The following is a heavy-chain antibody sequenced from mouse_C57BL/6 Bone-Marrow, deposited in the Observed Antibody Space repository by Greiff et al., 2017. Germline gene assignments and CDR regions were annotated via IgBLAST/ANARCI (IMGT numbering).Heavy chain of an antibody. CDR2: IHPSDSDT. Sequence: QVQLKQPGAELVKPGASVKVSCKASGYTFTSYWMHWVKQRPGQGLEWIGWIHPSDSDTNSNHKFKGKATLTVDKSSSTAYMQLSSLTSADSAVDYCAMLPWFADWGQGTLVTVSA. CDR3: AMLPWFAD. J-gene: IGHJ3*01. CDR1: GYTFTSYW. V-gene: IGHV1-74*01.